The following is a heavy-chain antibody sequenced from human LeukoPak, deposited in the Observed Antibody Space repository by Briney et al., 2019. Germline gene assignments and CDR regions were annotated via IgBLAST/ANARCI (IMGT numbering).Heavy chain of an antibody. Sequence: PSETLSLTCTVSGGSISSYYWSWIRQPPGKGLEWIGYIYYSGSTNYNPSLKSRVTISVDTSKNQFSLKLSSVTAADTAVYYCARHLGGSVVAGFPFDYWGQGTLVTVSS. CDR3: ARHLGGSVVAGFPFDY. J-gene: IGHJ4*02. V-gene: IGHV4-59*08. CDR1: GGSISSYY. CDR2: IYYSGST. D-gene: IGHD6-19*01.